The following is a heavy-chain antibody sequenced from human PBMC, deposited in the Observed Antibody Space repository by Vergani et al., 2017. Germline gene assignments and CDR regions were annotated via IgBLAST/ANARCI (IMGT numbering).Heavy chain of an antibody. J-gene: IGHJ4*02. CDR3: ARTESFILRYFHWAL. D-gene: IGHD3-9*01. CDR2: IYHSGGA. CDR1: GGSITSCSYY. Sequence: QLHLQESGPGLVKPSETLSLTCTVSGGSITSCSYYWGWIRQPPGKGLEWIGNIYHSGGAYYNPALKGLVTISVDTSKNQFSLEVTSVTAADTAIYFCARTESFILRYFHWALWGQGTLVTVSS. V-gene: IGHV4-39*01.